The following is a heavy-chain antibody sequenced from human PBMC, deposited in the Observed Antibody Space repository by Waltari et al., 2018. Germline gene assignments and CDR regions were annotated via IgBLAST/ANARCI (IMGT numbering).Heavy chain of an antibody. V-gene: IGHV1-69*04. CDR1: GGTFSSYA. J-gene: IGHJ5*02. Sequence: QVQLVQSGAEVKKPGSSVKVSCQASGGTFSSYAISWVRQAPGQGLEWMGGIIPILGIANYAQKFQGRVTITADESTSTAYMELSSLRSEDTAVYYCARVRVVVTGLGWFDPWGQGTLVTVSS. CDR2: IIPILGIA. D-gene: IGHD2-15*01. CDR3: ARVRVVVTGLGWFDP.